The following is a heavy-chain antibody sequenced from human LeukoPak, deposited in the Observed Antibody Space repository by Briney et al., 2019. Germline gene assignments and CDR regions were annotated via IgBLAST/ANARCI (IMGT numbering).Heavy chain of an antibody. D-gene: IGHD5/OR15-5a*01. CDR3: AKAGRDVYLGAKPWFAP. Sequence: GSSVKVSCKASGGTFTGFYLHWVRQAPGQGLEWMGRIDPNSGGTNYAQKFQGRVTMTRDTSISTVYMELSRLRSDDTALYYCAKAGRDVYLGAKPWFAPWGQGTLVTVSS. J-gene: IGHJ5*02. V-gene: IGHV1-2*06. CDR1: GGTFTGFY. CDR2: IDPNSGGT.